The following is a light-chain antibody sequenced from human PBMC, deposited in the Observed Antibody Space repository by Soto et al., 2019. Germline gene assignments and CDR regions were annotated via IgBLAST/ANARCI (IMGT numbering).Light chain of an antibody. Sequence: QSALTQPASVSGSPGQSITISCTGTSSDFGSYNLVSWYQQHPGKAPKFMIYQGSKRPSGVSNRFSGSKSGNTASLTISGRQAEDEAYYYCCSYAGSRTVVFGGGTKLTVL. CDR1: SSDFGSYNL. V-gene: IGLV2-23*01. CDR3: CSYAGSRTVV. J-gene: IGLJ2*01. CDR2: QGS.